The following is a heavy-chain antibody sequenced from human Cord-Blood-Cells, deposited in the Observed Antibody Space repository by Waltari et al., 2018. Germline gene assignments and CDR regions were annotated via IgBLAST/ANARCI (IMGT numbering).Heavy chain of an antibody. D-gene: IGHD3-16*01. CDR3: AIWQNHGVDFDY. J-gene: IGHJ4*02. Sequence: EVQLVESGGGLVQPGGSLRLSCAASGCPFSCHLLHWVRQAPGQGLVGVLRINSDGSSTSYADSVKGRFTISRDNAKNTLYLQMNSLRAEDTAVYYCAIWQNHGVDFDYWGQGTLVTVSS. CDR2: INSDGSST. CDR1: GCPFSCHL. V-gene: IGHV3-74*01.